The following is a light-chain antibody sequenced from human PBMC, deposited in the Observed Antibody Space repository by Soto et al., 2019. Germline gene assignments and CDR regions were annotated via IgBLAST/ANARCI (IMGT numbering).Light chain of an antibody. CDR3: QQYHSYLWT. J-gene: IGKJ1*01. CDR1: QSISSW. V-gene: IGKV1-5*03. CDR2: QPS. Sequence: DIQMTQSPSTLSASVGDRVTITCRASQSISSWLAWYQQKPGKAPKLLINQPSILESGVPSRFSGSGSGTEFTLTISSLQPDDFATYYCQQYHSYLWTFGQGTKV.